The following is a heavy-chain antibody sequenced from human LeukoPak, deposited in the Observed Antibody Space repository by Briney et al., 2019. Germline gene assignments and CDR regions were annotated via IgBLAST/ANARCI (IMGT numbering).Heavy chain of an antibody. CDR2: ISAYNGNT. CDR1: GYTFTSYG. Sequence: ATVTVSCKASGYTFTSYGISWIRQAPGQGLEWMGWISAYNGNTNYAQKLQGRVTMTKDTSTNTALMELTSLTSDATAVYYCARRGMSRDFDYWGQGTLVTVSS. V-gene: IGHV1-18*01. CDR3: ARRGMSRDFDY. J-gene: IGHJ4*02. D-gene: IGHD6-13*01.